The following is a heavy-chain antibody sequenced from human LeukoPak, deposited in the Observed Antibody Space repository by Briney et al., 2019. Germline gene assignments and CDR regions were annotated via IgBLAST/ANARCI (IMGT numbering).Heavy chain of an antibody. CDR1: GFTLCGYW. CDR3: ARSGRGVDSFYFYMDV. V-gene: IGHV3-7*01. D-gene: IGHD3-10*01. J-gene: IGHJ6*03. CDR2: IKQDGGEK. Sequence: GGALTLSRAASGFTLCGYWTSWRRQAPGEGVEWGGNIKQDGGEKYYVDSVKGRFTISRDNAKNSLYLQMNSLRAEDTAVYYCARSGRGVDSFYFYMDVWGKGTTVTVSS.